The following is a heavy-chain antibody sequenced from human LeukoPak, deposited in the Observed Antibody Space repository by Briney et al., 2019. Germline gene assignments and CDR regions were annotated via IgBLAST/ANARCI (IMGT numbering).Heavy chain of an antibody. CDR3: ARDLYSSSWKFDP. Sequence: GASVKVSCKASGYTFTGYYMHWVRQAPGQGLEWMGWINPNSGGTNYAQKFQGRVTMTRDTSISTAYMELSRLRSDDTAVYYCARDLYSSSWKFDPWGQGTLVTVSS. D-gene: IGHD6-13*01. J-gene: IGHJ5*02. CDR2: INPNSGGT. V-gene: IGHV1-2*02. CDR1: GYTFTGYY.